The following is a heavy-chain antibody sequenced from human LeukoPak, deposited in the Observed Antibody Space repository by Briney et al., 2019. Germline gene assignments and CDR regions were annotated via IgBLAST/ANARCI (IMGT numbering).Heavy chain of an antibody. V-gene: IGHV3-21*01. CDR1: GFTFSSIH. CDR2: ISSSSTYI. J-gene: IGHJ4*02. Sequence: GGSLRLSCAASGFTFSSIHMVWVRQAPGKGLEWVSSISSSSTYIYYADSVKGRFTISRDNAKNSLSLQMNSLRAEDTAVYYCARDADSDYFYWGQGTLVTVSS. D-gene: IGHD4-11*01. CDR3: ARDADSDYFY.